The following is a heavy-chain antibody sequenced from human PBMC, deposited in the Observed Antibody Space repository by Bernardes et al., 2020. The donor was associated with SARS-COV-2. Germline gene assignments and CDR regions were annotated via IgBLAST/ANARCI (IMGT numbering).Heavy chain of an antibody. Sequence: GSLRLSCAASGFTFSSYGMHWVRQAPGKGLEWVAVISYDGSNKYYADSVKGRFTISRDNSKNTLYLQMNSLRAEDTAVYYCAKEAMHARYFDLWGRGTLVTVSS. D-gene: IGHD2-2*01. CDR1: GFTFSSYG. V-gene: IGHV3-30*18. CDR2: ISYDGSNK. J-gene: IGHJ2*01. CDR3: AKEAMHARYFDL.